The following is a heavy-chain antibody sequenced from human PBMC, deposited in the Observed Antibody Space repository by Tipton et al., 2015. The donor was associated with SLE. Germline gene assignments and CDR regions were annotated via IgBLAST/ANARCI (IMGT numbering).Heavy chain of an antibody. CDR2: FYYSGST. CDR3: AREGSSWYDAFDF. V-gene: IGHV4-59*01. CDR1: GGSISSYY. D-gene: IGHD6-13*01. J-gene: IGHJ3*01. Sequence: TLSLTCTVSGGSISSYYWCWIRQPPGKGLEWIGYFYYSGSTNYNPSLTSRVTLPVDTSKNQFSLKLSSVTAADTAVYYCAREGSSWYDAFDFWGQGTMVTVSS.